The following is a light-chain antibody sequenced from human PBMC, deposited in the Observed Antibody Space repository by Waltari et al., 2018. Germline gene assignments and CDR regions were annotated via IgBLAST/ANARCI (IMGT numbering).Light chain of an antibody. V-gene: IGLV1-51*01. CDR1: RSNLGNND. Sequence: QSVLTQPPSVSAAPGQKVIISCSGSRSNLGNNDVSWYQHFPGTAPKLLIFENTQRPSGIPDRFSGSKSGTSATLDITGLQTGDEADYYCGTWDDSLGAVFGPGTKVTVL. J-gene: IGLJ1*01. CDR3: GTWDDSLGAV. CDR2: ENT.